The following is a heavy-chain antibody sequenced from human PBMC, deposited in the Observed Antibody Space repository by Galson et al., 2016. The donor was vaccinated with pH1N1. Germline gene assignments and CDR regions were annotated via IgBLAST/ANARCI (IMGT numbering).Heavy chain of an antibody. V-gene: IGHV5-51*03. J-gene: IGHJ6*03. CDR1: GNSFTSSW. D-gene: IGHD3-22*01. CDR2: IYPGDSDT. Sequence: QSGAEVKKPGESLKISCKGSGNSFTSSWIGWVRQMPGKGLEWMGIIYPGDSDTRYSPSFQGQVTLSADKSISTAYLQWSRLKASGTGMYYCARVTTPYSMDVWGKGTTVTVSS. CDR3: ARVTTPYSMDV.